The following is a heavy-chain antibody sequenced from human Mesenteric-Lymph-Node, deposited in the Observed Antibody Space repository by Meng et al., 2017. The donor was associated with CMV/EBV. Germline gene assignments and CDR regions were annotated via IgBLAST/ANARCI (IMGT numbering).Heavy chain of an antibody. CDR1: GFTFSSYW. Sequence: GESLKISCAASGFTFSSYWMSWVRQAPGKGLEWVANIKQDGSEKYYVDSVKGRFTISRDNAKNSLYLQMNSLRAEDMAVYYCARLDFWSGYPSLKAFDVWGQGAMVTVSS. CDR2: IKQDGSEK. J-gene: IGHJ3*01. V-gene: IGHV3-7*01. CDR3: ARLDFWSGYPSLKAFDV. D-gene: IGHD3-3*01.